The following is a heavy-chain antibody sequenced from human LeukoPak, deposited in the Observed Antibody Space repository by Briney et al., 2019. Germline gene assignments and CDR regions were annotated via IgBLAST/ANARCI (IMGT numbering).Heavy chain of an antibody. V-gene: IGHV3-7*01. D-gene: IGHD6-6*01. CDR2: IKADGGEK. Sequence: PGGSLRLSCAASGFTFSSYAMHWVRQAPGKGLEWVAKIKADGGEKDHVASVKGRFTISRDNAKNSLYLQMNSLGVEDTAVYYCARGGAARPDFWGQGTLVTVSS. J-gene: IGHJ4*02. CDR1: GFTFSSYA. CDR3: ARGGAARPDF.